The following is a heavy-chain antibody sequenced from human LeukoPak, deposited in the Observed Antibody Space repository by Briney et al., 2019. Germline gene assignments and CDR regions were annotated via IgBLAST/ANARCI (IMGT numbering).Heavy chain of an antibody. CDR3: ASRRYDYSNKGPFDY. J-gene: IGHJ4*02. CDR2: INHSGST. Sequence: SETLSLTCAVYGGSFSGYYWSWIRQPPGKGLEWIGEINHSGSTNYNPSLKSRVTISVDTSKNQFSLKPSSVTAADTAVYYCASRRYDYSNKGPFDYWGQGTLVTVSS. D-gene: IGHD4-11*01. V-gene: IGHV4-34*01. CDR1: GGSFSGYY.